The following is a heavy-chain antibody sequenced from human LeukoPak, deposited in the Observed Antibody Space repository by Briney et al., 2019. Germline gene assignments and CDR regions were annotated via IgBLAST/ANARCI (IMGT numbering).Heavy chain of an antibody. D-gene: IGHD1-26*01. J-gene: IGHJ5*02. CDR1: GFTFSSYG. V-gene: IGHV3-33*06. Sequence: GGSLRLSCAASGFTFSSYGMHWVRQAPGKGLKWVAVIWYDGSNKYYADSVKGRFTISRDNSKNTLYLQMNSLRAEDTAVYYCAKDSGSYYNPSNWFDPWGQGTLVTVSS. CDR2: IWYDGSNK. CDR3: AKDSGSYYNPSNWFDP.